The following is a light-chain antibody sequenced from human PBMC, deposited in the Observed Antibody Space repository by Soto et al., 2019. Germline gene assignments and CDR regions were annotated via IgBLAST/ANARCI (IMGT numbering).Light chain of an antibody. J-gene: IGLJ3*02. CDR1: SGSVSTTSY. CDR2: STN. Sequence: QTVVTQEPSFSVSPGGTVTLTCGLSSGSVSTTSYPSWYQQTPGQAPRTLIYSTNTLSSGVPDRFSGSIVGDKAALTITGAQADDESDYYCVLYMGSGISVFGGVTKLTVL. V-gene: IGLV8-61*01. CDR3: VLYMGSGISV.